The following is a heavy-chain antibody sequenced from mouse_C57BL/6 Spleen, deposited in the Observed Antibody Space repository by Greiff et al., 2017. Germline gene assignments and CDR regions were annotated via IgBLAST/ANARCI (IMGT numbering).Heavy chain of an antibody. J-gene: IGHJ2*01. Sequence: EVQRVESGGGLVKPGGSLKLSCAASGFTFSDYGMHWVRQAPEKGLEWVAYISSGSSTIYYADTVKGRFTISRDNAKNTLFLQMTSLRSEDTAMYYCARYYGFDYWGQGTTLTVSS. CDR3: ARYYGFDY. CDR2: ISSGSSTI. CDR1: GFTFSDYG. D-gene: IGHD1-1*02. V-gene: IGHV5-17*01.